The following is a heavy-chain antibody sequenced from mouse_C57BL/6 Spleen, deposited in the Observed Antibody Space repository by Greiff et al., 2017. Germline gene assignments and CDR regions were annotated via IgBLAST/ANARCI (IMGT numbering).Heavy chain of an antibody. CDR1: GYAFSSYW. CDR2: IYPGDGDT. D-gene: IGHD2-1*01. J-gene: IGHJ3*01. CDR3: ARRDYGNYLGFAY. Sequence: VQLQQSGAELVKPGASVKISCKASGYAFSSYWMNWVKQRPGKGLEWIGQIYPGDGDTNYNGKFKGKATLTADKSSSTAYMQLSSLTSEDSAVYFCARRDYGNYLGFAYWGQGTLVTVSA. V-gene: IGHV1-80*01.